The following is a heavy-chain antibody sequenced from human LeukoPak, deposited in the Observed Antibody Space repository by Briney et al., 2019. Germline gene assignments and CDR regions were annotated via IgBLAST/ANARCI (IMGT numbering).Heavy chain of an antibody. CDR1: GYTFTDYY. V-gene: IGHV1-2*02. Sequence: ASVKVSCKASGYTFTDYYIHWVRQAPGQGLEWMGWINPDNGGTNYAQRFQGRVTMTRDTSISTVYMDLSRLRSADTAVFYCTREARVGNWFDPWGQGTQVTVSS. D-gene: IGHD2-15*01. J-gene: IGHJ5*02. CDR3: TREARVGNWFDP. CDR2: INPDNGGT.